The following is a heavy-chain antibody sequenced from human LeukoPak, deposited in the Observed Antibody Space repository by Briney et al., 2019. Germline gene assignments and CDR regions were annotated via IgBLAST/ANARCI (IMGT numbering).Heavy chain of an antibody. CDR2: ICYSGST. CDR3: ARHGPGSGSYFHY. CDR1: GGSMSSGDYY. D-gene: IGHD1-26*01. Sequence: KASQTLSLTCTVSGGSMSSGDYYWSWIRQPPGKGLEWIGYICYSGSTYYNPSLKSRVTISVDTSKNQFSLKLSSVTAADTAVYYCARHGPGSGSYFHYWGQGTLVTASS. J-gene: IGHJ4*02. V-gene: IGHV4-30-4*01.